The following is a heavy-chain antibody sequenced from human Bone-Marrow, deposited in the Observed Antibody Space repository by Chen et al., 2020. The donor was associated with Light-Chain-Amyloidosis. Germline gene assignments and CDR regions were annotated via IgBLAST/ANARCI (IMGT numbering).Heavy chain of an antibody. V-gene: IGHV4-4*02. Sequence: QVQLQESGPGLVKPSGTLSLTCAVSGDSLSSSHWWSWVRQPPGKGLEWIGEIYHSVSTNYNPSLKSRVTISVDKSKNQFSLNLSSVTAADTAVYYCARAWGSSSGSLEYWGQGTLVTVSS. CDR2: IYHSVST. D-gene: IGHD6-19*01. CDR1: GDSLSSSHW. CDR3: ARAWGSSSGSLEY. J-gene: IGHJ4*02.